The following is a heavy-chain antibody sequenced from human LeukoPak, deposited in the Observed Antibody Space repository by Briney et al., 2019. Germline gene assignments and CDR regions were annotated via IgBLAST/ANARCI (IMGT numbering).Heavy chain of an antibody. V-gene: IGHV4-39*01. CDR2: IHYGGNT. Sequence: SETLSLTCTVSGGSISSSSYFWGWIRQPPGKGLEWIGSIHYGGNTYYNPSLKSRVTISVDTSKSQFSLKLSSVTAADTAVYYCARHAALSWLVQDYWGQGTLVTVSS. CDR3: ARHAALSWLVQDY. J-gene: IGHJ4*02. CDR1: GGSISSSSYF. D-gene: IGHD6-19*01.